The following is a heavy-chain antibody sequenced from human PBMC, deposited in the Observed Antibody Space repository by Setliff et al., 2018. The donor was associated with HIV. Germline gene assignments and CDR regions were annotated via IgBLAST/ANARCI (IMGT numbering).Heavy chain of an antibody. D-gene: IGHD3-22*01. Sequence: PGGSLRLSCAASGFTFDDYAMHWGRQAPGKGLEWVSGINWNSGTIAYADFVKGRFTISRDNTKNSLYLQMNSLRAEDTAVYYCAKDRTVVVITIFDYWGQGTLVTVSS. V-gene: IGHV3-9*01. CDR1: GFTFDDYA. CDR3: AKDRTVVVITIFDY. J-gene: IGHJ4*02. CDR2: INWNSGTI.